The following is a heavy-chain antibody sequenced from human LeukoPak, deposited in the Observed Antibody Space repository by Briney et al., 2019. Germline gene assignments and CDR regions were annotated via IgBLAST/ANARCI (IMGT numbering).Heavy chain of an antibody. CDR2: ISGRGGST. Sequence: GGSLRLSCAASGFTFSSYGMSWVRQAPGKGLEWVSVISGRGGSTNYAESVKGRFTISRDNSKNTLFLQMNSLRAEDTAVYYCAKASIIVVVTQAFDIWGQGTMVTVSS. CDR1: GFTFSSYG. J-gene: IGHJ3*02. V-gene: IGHV3-23*01. CDR3: AKASIIVVVTQAFDI. D-gene: IGHD3-22*01.